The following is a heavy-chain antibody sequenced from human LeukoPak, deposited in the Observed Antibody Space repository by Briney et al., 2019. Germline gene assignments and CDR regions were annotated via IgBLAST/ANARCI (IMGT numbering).Heavy chain of an antibody. Sequence: PSETLSLTCTVSGGSISSSSYYWGWIRQPPGKGLEWIGYIYCSGSTYYNPSLKSRVTISVDTSKNQFSLRLSSVTAADTAVYYCARGTPWFGGDYWGQGTLVTVSS. CDR2: IYCSGST. V-gene: IGHV4-31*03. D-gene: IGHD3-10*01. CDR1: GGSISSSSYY. J-gene: IGHJ4*02. CDR3: ARGTPWFGGDY.